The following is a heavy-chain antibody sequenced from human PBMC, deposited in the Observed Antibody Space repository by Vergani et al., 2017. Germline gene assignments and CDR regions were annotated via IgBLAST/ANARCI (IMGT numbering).Heavy chain of an antibody. Sequence: EVQLVQSGAEVKKPGATMKISCKVSGYTFTDHYMHWVKQAPGKGLEWRGLVDPEDGETIYAEKFKGRVTIAADTSTDTAHLELSSLMSEDTAVYYCATPQTVTTGGIEVCDQGTTVIVSS. CDR3: ATPQTVTTGGIEV. D-gene: IGHD4-17*01. CDR1: GYTFTDHY. V-gene: IGHV1-69-2*01. CDR2: VDPEDGET. J-gene: IGHJ6*02.